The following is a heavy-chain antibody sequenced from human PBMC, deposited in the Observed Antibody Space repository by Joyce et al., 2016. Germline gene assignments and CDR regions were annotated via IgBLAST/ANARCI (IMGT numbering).Heavy chain of an antibody. Sequence: QLVESGGGVVKPGGSLRLSCAASGSTFSTSSMSWFRQAPGKGLEWVSAISDTSYYKFHAETVRGRFTVSRDNAKKTLYLQMNSLRAEDSAVFYCARGGISYYYAMDVWGQGTTVTVSS. CDR1: GSTFSTSS. D-gene: IGHD3-16*01. CDR2: ISDTSYYK. J-gene: IGHJ6*02. CDR3: ARGGISYYYAMDV. V-gene: IGHV3-21*01.